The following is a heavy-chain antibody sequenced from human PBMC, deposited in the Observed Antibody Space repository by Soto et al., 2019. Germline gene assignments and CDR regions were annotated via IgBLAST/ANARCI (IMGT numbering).Heavy chain of an antibody. V-gene: IGHV3-30*19. D-gene: IGHD6-19*01. CDR3: ARDQGRTVTRGDWFDP. CDR1: GFTFSSYG. Sequence: GGSLRLSCAASGFTFSSYGMHWVRQAPGKGLEWVAVIWYDGSDIYYGDSGKGRFTISRDNSRNTLYLEMNSLQTEDTAVFYCARDQGRTVTRGDWFDPWGQGTLVTVSS. J-gene: IGHJ5*02. CDR2: IWYDGSDI.